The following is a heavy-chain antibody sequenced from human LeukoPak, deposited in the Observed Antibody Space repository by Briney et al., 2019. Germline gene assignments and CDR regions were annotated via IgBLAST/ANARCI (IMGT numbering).Heavy chain of an antibody. CDR1: GFIFNNYA. Sequence: GRSLRLSCAGSGFIFNNYAMHWVRQPPGKGLEWVSGISWSSGSIDYADSVKGRFTVSRDNAKDSLYLQMNSLRAEDTAVYYCARDQYDTWSRRGNFDSWGQGTLVIVSS. J-gene: IGHJ4*02. V-gene: IGHV3-9*01. CDR2: ISWSSGSI. CDR3: ARDQYDTWSRRGNFDS. D-gene: IGHD3-3*01.